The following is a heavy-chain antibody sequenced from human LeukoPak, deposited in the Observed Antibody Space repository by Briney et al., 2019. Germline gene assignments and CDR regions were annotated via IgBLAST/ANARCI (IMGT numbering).Heavy chain of an antibody. CDR2: ISSSSSYI. D-gene: IGHD5-24*01. J-gene: IGHJ4*02. CDR1: GFTFSSYS. Sequence: GGSLRLSCAASGFTFSSYSMNWVRQAPGKGLEWVSSISSSSSYIYYADSVKGRFTISRDNAKNSLYLQMNSLRAEDTAWYYCASVRDGYKFEGYWGQGTLVTVSS. CDR3: ASVRDGYKFEGY. V-gene: IGHV3-21*01.